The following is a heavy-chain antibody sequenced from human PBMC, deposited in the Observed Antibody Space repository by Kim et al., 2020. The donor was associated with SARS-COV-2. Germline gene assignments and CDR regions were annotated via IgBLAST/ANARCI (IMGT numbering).Heavy chain of an antibody. J-gene: IGHJ3*02. V-gene: IGHV3-73*01. CDR1: DFTFSDSA. CDR2: IRSKSNSYAT. Sequence: GGSLRLSCAASDFTFSDSAMHWVRQASGKGLEWVGRIRSKSNSYATAYAASVKGRFTISRDDSRNTSYLQMNSLKTEDTAGHYCTRVPGTTSAFWYAFD. D-gene: IGHD1-1*01. CDR3: TRVPGTTSAFWYAFD.